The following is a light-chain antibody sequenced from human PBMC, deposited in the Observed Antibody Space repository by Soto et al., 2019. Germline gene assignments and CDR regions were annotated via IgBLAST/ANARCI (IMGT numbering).Light chain of an antibody. Sequence: QSVLTRPASVSGSPGQSITISCTGNSIDVRTYNYVSWYQQHPGKAPKLLIYDVSTRPSGISNRFSGSKSGNTASLTISGLQSEDEADYYCSSYATSSTLFGTGTKVTVL. CDR3: SSYATSSTL. V-gene: IGLV2-14*01. CDR1: SIDVRTYNY. CDR2: DVS. J-gene: IGLJ1*01.